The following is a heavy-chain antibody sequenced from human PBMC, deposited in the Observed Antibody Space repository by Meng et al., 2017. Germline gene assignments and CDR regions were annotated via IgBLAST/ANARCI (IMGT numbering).Heavy chain of an antibody. Sequence: GESLKISCAASGFTFSSYAMSWVGQAPGKGLEWVSAISGSGGSTYYADSVKGRFTISRDNSKNTLYLQMNSLRAEDTAVYYCAKDVSAMVTGIFDYWGQGTLVTVSS. CDR2: ISGSGGST. V-gene: IGHV3-23*01. CDR3: AKDVSAMVTGIFDY. CDR1: GFTFSSYA. D-gene: IGHD5-18*01. J-gene: IGHJ4*02.